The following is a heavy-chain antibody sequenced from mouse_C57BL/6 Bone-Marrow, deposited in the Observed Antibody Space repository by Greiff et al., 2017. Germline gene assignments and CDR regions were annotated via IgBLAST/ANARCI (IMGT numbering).Heavy chain of an antibody. CDR2: ISDGGSYT. J-gene: IGHJ1*03. Sequence: EVKVVESGGGLVKPGGSLKLSCAASGFTFSSYAMSWVRQTPEKRLEWVATISDGGSYTYYPDNVKGRFTISRDHAKNNLYLQISHLKSADTAMYYCGRYDCGYFEVWGTGTTVTVSS. CDR1: GFTFSSYA. D-gene: IGHD2-4*01. CDR3: GRYDCGYFEV. V-gene: IGHV5-4*03.